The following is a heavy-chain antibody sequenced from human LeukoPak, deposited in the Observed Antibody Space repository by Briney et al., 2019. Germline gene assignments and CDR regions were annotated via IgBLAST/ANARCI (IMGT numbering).Heavy chain of an antibody. CDR3: SRGFYDDTSGHYLLPDY. Sequence: ESGGSLRPSCAASGFTFSSYSMNWVRQAPGKGLEWVSSISTTSYIYYADSLKGRFTISRDNAKNSLYLQVNGLRAEDTAVYYCSRGFYDDTSGHYLLPDYWGQGTLVTVSS. D-gene: IGHD3-22*01. V-gene: IGHV3-21*01. CDR1: GFTFSSYS. J-gene: IGHJ4*02. CDR2: ISTTSYI.